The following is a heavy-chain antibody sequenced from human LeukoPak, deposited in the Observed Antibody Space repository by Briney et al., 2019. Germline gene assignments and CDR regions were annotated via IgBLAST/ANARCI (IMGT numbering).Heavy chain of an antibody. Sequence: GGSLRLSCAGSGFTFSSYDMSWVRQAPGKGLEWVSVISGSGGSTYYADSVKGRFTISRDNSKNTLYLQMNSLRAEDTARYYCAKYYYGSGRFDYWGQGTLVTVSS. CDR1: GFTFSSYD. CDR3: AKYYYGSGRFDY. D-gene: IGHD3-10*01. CDR2: ISGSGGST. J-gene: IGHJ4*02. V-gene: IGHV3-23*01.